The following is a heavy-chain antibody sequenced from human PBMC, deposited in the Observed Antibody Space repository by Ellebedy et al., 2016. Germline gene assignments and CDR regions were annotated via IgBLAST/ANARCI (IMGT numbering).Heavy chain of an antibody. D-gene: IGHD3-22*01. V-gene: IGHV4-34*01. CDR3: ARGTNMYYDSSGYAEYYFGY. J-gene: IGHJ4*02. Sequence: SETLSLTCAVYGGSFSGYYWSWIRQPPGKGLEWIGEINHSGSTNYNPSLKSRVTISVDTSKNQFSLKLSSVTAADTAVYYCARGTNMYYDSSGYAEYYFGYWGQGTLVTVSS. CDR1: GGSFSGYY. CDR2: INHSGST.